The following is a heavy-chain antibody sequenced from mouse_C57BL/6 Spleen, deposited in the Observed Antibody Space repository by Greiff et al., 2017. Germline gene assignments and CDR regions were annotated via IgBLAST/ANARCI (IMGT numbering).Heavy chain of an antibody. V-gene: IGHV1-64*01. Sequence: QVQLQQPGAELVKPGASVKLSCKASGYTFTSYWMHWVKQRPGQGLEWIGMIHPNSGSTNYNEKFKSKATLSVDKSSSTPYMQISSLTSEDSAVYYWASYGSSYGWFAYWGQGTLVTVSA. CDR2: IHPNSGST. CDR3: ASYGSSYGWFAY. D-gene: IGHD1-1*01. CDR1: GYTFTSYW. J-gene: IGHJ3*01.